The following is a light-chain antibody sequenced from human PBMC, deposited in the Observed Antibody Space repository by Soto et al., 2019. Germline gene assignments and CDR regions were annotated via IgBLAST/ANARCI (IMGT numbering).Light chain of an antibody. CDR3: QSYDSSLSGL. V-gene: IGLV1-40*01. CDR2: GNS. Sequence: QSVLTQPPSVSGAPGQRVTISCTGSSSNIGAGYDVHWYQQLPGTAPKLLIYGNSNRPSGVPDRFSGSKSGTSASLAITGLQAEDEADYHCQSYDSSLSGLFGGGTQLTVL. J-gene: IGLJ2*01. CDR1: SSNIGAGYD.